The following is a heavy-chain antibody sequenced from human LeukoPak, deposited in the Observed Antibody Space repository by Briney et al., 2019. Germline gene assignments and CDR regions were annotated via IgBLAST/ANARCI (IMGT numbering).Heavy chain of an antibody. Sequence: GGSLRLSCAASGFTFSNAWMSWVRQAPGKGLEWVGRIKSKTDGGTTDYAAPVKGRFTISRDDSKNTLYLQMNSLKTEDTAVYYCTTEVEGCGGDCYSGAFDIWGQGTMVTVSS. V-gene: IGHV3-15*01. CDR3: TTEVEGCGGDCYSGAFDI. D-gene: IGHD2-21*01. CDR1: GFTFSNAW. J-gene: IGHJ3*02. CDR2: IKSKTDGGTT.